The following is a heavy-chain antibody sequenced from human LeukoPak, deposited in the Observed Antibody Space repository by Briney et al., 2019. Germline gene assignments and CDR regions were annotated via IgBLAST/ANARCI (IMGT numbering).Heavy chain of an antibody. V-gene: IGHV1-69*01. CDR2: IIPIFGTA. J-gene: IGHJ3*02. CDR1: GGTFSSYA. D-gene: IGHD3-22*01. Sequence: SVKVSCKASGGTFSSYAISWVRQAPGQGLEWMGGIIPIFGTANYAQKFQGRVTITADESTSTAYMELSSPRSEDTAVYYCAREGAVPYDSSGYYYPLDIWGQGTMVTVSS. CDR3: AREGAVPYDSSGYYYPLDI.